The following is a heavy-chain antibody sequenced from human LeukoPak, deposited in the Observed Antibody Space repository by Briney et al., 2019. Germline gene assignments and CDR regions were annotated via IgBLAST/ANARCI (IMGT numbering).Heavy chain of an antibody. Sequence: GASLRLSCAASGFTFSSHAMSWVRQAPGKGLEWVSAISGSGGSTYYADSVKGRFTISRDNSKNTLYLQMNSLRAEDTAVYYCAKDGASSGWYYGMDVWGQGTTVTVSS. V-gene: IGHV3-23*01. D-gene: IGHD6-19*01. CDR2: ISGSGGST. CDR3: AKDGASSGWYYGMDV. J-gene: IGHJ6*02. CDR1: GFTFSSHA.